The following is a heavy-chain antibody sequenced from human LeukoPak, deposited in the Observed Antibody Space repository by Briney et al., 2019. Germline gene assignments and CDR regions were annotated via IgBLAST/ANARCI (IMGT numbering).Heavy chain of an antibody. CDR1: GFTFSSYA. D-gene: IGHD6-19*01. CDR3: AKHFLAVADYFDY. V-gene: IGHV3-23*01. J-gene: IGHJ4*02. CDR2: ISGSGGST. Sequence: SGGSLRLSCAASGFTFSSYAMSWVRQAPGKGLERVSAISGSGGSTYYADSVKGRFTISRDNSKNTLYLQMNSLRAEDTAVYYCAKHFLAVADYFDYWGQGTLVTVSS.